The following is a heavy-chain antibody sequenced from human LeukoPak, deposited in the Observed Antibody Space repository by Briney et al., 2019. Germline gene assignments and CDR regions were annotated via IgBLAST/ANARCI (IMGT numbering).Heavy chain of an antibody. Sequence: GGSLRLSCAASGFAFSSYAMSWVRQAPGKGLEWVSTISGSGGSTYYADSVKGRFTISRDNSENTLYLQMNSLRAEDTAVYYCATFPGPYCSSTSCDKEGIDFDYWGQGTLATVSS. V-gene: IGHV3-23*01. CDR3: ATFPGPYCSSTSCDKEGIDFDY. CDR1: GFAFSSYA. J-gene: IGHJ4*02. D-gene: IGHD2-2*02. CDR2: ISGSGGST.